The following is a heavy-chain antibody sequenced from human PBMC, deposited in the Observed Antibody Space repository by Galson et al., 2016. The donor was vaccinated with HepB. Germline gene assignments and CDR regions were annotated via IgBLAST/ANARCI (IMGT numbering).Heavy chain of an antibody. Sequence: SLRLSCAASGFTFDTYCMNWVRQAPGKGPEWVACISTTGRYLYYADSVEGRFTISGDNAQNSVYLQMTSLRPEDTAIYYCARGGVSITIFGVVPYFDSWGQGALVTVSS. D-gene: IGHD3-3*01. CDR1: GFTFDTYC. J-gene: IGHJ4*02. CDR3: ARGGVSITIFGVVPYFDS. V-gene: IGHV3-21*01. CDR2: ISTTGRYL.